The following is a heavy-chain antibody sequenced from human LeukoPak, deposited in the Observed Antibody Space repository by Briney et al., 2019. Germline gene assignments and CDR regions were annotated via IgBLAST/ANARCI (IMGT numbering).Heavy chain of an antibody. CDR3: ARDTDHGMFDH. Sequence: PGGSLRLSCEASGFTFRTYWMTWVRQAPGKGLEWVANIKEDGSEKYYVDSVNGRFTISRDNARNSVYLQMNSLRAEDMAVYYCARDTDHGMFDHWGQGTLVTVSS. V-gene: IGHV3-7*01. CDR2: IKEDGSEK. D-gene: IGHD1-26*01. CDR1: GFTFRTYW. J-gene: IGHJ4*01.